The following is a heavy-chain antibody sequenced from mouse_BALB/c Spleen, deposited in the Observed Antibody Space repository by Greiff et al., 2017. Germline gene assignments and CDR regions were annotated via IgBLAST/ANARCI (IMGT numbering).Heavy chain of an antibody. Sequence: VQLVESGAELVRPGVSVKISCKGSGYTFTDYAMHWVKQSHAKSLEWIGVISTYYGDASYNQKFKGKATMTVDKSSSTAYMELARLTSEDSAIYYGARRAARATSPFAYWGQGTLVTVSA. J-gene: IGHJ3*01. D-gene: IGHD3-1*01. CDR3: ARRAARATSPFAY. CDR2: ISTYYGDA. V-gene: IGHV1S137*01. CDR1: GYTFTDYA.